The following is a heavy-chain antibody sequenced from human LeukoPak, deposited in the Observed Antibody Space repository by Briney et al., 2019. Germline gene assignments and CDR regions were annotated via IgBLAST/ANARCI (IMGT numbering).Heavy chain of an antibody. V-gene: IGHV4-34*01. J-gene: IGHJ3*02. CDR2: INHSGST. CDR1: GGSFSGYY. CDR3: ASLPIFGVVITEGAFDI. D-gene: IGHD3-3*01. Sequence: SETLSLTCAVYGGSFSGYYWSWIRQPPGKGLEWIGEINHSGSTNYNPSLKSRVAISVDTSKNQFSLKLSSVTAADTAVYYCASLPIFGVVITEGAFDIWGQGTMVTVSS.